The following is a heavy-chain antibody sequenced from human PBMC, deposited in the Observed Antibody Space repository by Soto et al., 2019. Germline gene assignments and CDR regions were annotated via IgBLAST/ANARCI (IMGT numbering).Heavy chain of an antibody. CDR2: ISSSSSYI. J-gene: IGHJ6*03. V-gene: IGHV3-21*01. Sequence: GGSLRLSCAASGFTFSSYSMNWVRQAPGKGLEWVSSISSSSSYIYYADSVKGRFTISRDNAKNSLYLQMNSLRAEDTAVYYCASFRRAGGYYYYYYMDVWGKGTTVTVSS. CDR3: ASFRRAGGYYYYYYMDV. D-gene: IGHD3-16*01. CDR1: GFTFSSYS.